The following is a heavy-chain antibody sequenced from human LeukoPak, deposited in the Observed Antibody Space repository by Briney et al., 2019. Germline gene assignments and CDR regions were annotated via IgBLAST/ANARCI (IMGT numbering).Heavy chain of an antibody. D-gene: IGHD6-19*01. J-gene: IGHJ4*02. V-gene: IGHV4-59*01. CDR2: IYYSGST. CDR3: ARDSSGWYIGLDY. CDR1: GGSISSYY. Sequence: SEALSLTCTVPGGSISSYYWSSSRQPPGKGLEWIGYIYYSGSTNYNPSLKSRVTISVDTSKNLFSLKLSSVTAADTAVYYCARDSSGWYIGLDYWGQGTLVTVSS.